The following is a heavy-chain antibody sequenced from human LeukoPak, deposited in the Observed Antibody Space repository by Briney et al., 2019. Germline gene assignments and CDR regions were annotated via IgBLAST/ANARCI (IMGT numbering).Heavy chain of an antibody. CDR1: GFTFSSYA. D-gene: IGHD2-15*01. CDR3: AKSGLNRFDY. J-gene: IGHJ4*02. CDR2: ISGSGGSGST. V-gene: IGHV3-23*01. Sequence: GGSLRLSCAASGFTFSSYAMSWVRQAPGKGLEWVSGISGSGGSGSTYYADSVKGRFTISRDNSKNTLFLQMNSLRAEDTAVYYCAKSGLNRFDYWGQGTLVTVSS.